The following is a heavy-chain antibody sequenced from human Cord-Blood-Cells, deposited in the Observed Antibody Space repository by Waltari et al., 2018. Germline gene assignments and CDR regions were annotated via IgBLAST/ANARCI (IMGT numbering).Heavy chain of an antibody. CDR2: IYYSGST. CDR3: ARGGWARGLFDY. J-gene: IGHJ4*02. V-gene: IGHV4-31*03. D-gene: IGHD1-26*01. Sequence: QVQPQESGPGLVHTSTPLSLPYTVYGGSIRSGGSYWSLIRHNPGKGLEWIGYIYYSGSTYYNPSLKFRVTISVDTSKNQFSLKLGSVTAADTAVYYCARGGWARGLFDYWGQGTLVTVSS. CDR1: GGSIRSGGSY.